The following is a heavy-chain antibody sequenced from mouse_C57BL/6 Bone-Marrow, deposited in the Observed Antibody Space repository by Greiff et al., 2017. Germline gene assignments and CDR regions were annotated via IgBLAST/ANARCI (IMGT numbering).Heavy chain of an antibody. CDR1: GFNIKDDC. CDR3: TTPSDCDYGGFGY. CDR2: IDPENGDT. D-gene: IGHD2-13*01. J-gene: IGHJ2*01. Sequence: EVQLQQSGAELVRPGASVKLSCTASGFNIKDDCMHWVKQRPEQGLEWIGWIDPENGDTEYAPKFQGKATITADTSSNTAYLQLSSLTSDDTAVYYCTTPSDCDYGGFGYWGQGTTLTVSS. V-gene: IGHV14-4*01.